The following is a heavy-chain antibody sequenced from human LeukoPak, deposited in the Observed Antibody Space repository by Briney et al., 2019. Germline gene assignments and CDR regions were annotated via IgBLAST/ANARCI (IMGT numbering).Heavy chain of an antibody. CDR3: ARERGNSYDISTGYPRGGAFDI. D-gene: IGHD3-9*01. Sequence: SVKVSCKASGGTFSSYAISWVRQAPGQGLEWMGGIIPIFGTANYAQKFQGRVTITTDESTSTAYMELSSLRSEDTAVHYCARERGNSYDISTGYPRGGAFDIWGQGTMVTVSS. V-gene: IGHV1-69*05. J-gene: IGHJ3*02. CDR1: GGTFSSYA. CDR2: IIPIFGTA.